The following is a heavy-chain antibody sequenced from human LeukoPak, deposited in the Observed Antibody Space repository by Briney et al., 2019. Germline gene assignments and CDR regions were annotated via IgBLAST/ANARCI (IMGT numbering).Heavy chain of an antibody. Sequence: GGSLRLSCAASGFAFSSYGMSWVRQAPGKGLEWVATIGESGGSTYYANSVKGRFTISRDNSKNTLYLQMNSLRAEDTALYFCARGAFYDYWGQGTLVTVSS. V-gene: IGHV3-23*01. CDR1: GFAFSSYG. D-gene: IGHD2/OR15-2a*01. J-gene: IGHJ4*02. CDR2: IGESGGST. CDR3: ARGAFYDY.